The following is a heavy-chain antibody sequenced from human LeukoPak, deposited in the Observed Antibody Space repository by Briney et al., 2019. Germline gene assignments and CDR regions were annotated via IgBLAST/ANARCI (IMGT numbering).Heavy chain of an antibody. V-gene: IGHV3-20*04. D-gene: IGHD3-9*01. CDR1: GFTFDDYG. Sequence: GGSLRPSCAASGFTFDDYGMSWVRQAPGKGLEWVSGINWNGGDTGYADSVEGRFTISRDNAKNSLFLQMSSLRVEDTALYYCAREDDYDKLTGYRLPFFDYWGQGTLVTVSS. CDR2: INWNGGDT. CDR3: AREDDYDKLTGYRLPFFDY. J-gene: IGHJ4*02.